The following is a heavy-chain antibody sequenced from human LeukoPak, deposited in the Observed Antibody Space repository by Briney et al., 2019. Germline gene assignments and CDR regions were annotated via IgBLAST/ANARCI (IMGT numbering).Heavy chain of an antibody. D-gene: IGHD4-17*01. CDR2: IYYSGST. J-gene: IGHJ6*02. Sequence: PSETLSLTCTVSGGSISSYYWSWIRQPPEKGLEWIGYIYYSGSTNYNPSLKSRVTISVDTSKNQFSLKLSSVTAADTAVYYCASSTVTNGSDYYYYGMDVWGQGTTVTVSS. CDR3: ASSTVTNGSDYYYYGMDV. CDR1: GGSISSYY. V-gene: IGHV4-59*08.